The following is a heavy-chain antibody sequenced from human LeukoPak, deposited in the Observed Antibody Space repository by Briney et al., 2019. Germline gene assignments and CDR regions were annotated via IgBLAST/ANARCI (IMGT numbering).Heavy chain of an antibody. J-gene: IGHJ4*02. Sequence: GGSLRLSCAASGFTFSSYAMSWVRQAPGKGLEWVSAISGSGVSTHYADSVKGRFTISRDNYKNTLYLQMNSLRAEDTAVYYCAKDCSSTSCPPSDYWGQGTLVTVSS. V-gene: IGHV3-23*01. D-gene: IGHD2-2*01. CDR3: AKDCSSTSCPPSDY. CDR1: GFTFSSYA. CDR2: ISGSGVST.